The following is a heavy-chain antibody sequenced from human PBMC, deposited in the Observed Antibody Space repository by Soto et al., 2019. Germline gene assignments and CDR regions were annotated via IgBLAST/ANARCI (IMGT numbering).Heavy chain of an antibody. CDR3: ARQYSSSWYGFWWFDP. D-gene: IGHD6-13*01. V-gene: IGHV4-59*08. CDR1: GGSISSYY. CDR2: IYYSGST. J-gene: IGHJ5*02. Sequence: PSETLSLTCTVSGGSISSYYWSWIRQPPGKGLEWIGYIYYSGSTNYNPSLKSRVTISVDTSKNQFSLKLSSVTAADTAVYYCARQYSSSWYGFWWFDPWGQGTLVTVSS.